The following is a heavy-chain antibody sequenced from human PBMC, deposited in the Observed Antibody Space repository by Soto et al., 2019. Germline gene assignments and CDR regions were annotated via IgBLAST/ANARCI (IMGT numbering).Heavy chain of an antibody. Sequence: SETLSLTCTVSGGSISSSSYYWGWIRQPPGKGLEWIGSIYYSGSTYYNPSLKSRVTISVDTSKNQFSLKLSSVTAADTAVYYCAIGRNKKQQLVPFDYWGQGTLVTVSS. D-gene: IGHD6-13*01. V-gene: IGHV4-39*01. CDR1: GGSISSSSYY. CDR2: IYYSGST. CDR3: AIGRNKKQQLVPFDY. J-gene: IGHJ4*02.